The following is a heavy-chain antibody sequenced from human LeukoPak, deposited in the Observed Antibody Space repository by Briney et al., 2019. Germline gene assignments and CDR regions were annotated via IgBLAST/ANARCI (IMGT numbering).Heavy chain of an antibody. D-gene: IGHD1-20*01. CDR1: GFTFSTYS. CDR3: AKDEEVTGTNLGLILDAFDI. Sequence: PGESLRLSCAASGFTFSTYSMDWVRQAPGKGLEWVAVISYDGSNKYNPDFVKGRFTISRDNSKNTLYLHMSSLRTEDTAVYFCAKDEEVTGTNLGLILDAFDIWGQGTMVTVSS. J-gene: IGHJ3*02. V-gene: IGHV3-30*18. CDR2: ISYDGSNK.